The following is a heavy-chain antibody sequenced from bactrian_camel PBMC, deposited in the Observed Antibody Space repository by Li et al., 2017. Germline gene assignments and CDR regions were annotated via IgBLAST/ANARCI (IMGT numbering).Heavy chain of an antibody. J-gene: IGHJ4*01. CDR1: GHWYNWAC. CDR2: IDNDGTT. CDR3: AAHMAYTCRESPALRRTTYNK. D-gene: IGHD1*01. V-gene: IGHV3S53*01. Sequence: QLVESGGGSVQAGGSLRLSCVASGHWYNWACMGWFRQPPGKERELVAFIDNDGTTNYADSVKGRFTISRDNDKNTLYLQLDSLSPEDSGMYYCAAHMAYTCRESPALRRTTYNKWGQGTQGTV.